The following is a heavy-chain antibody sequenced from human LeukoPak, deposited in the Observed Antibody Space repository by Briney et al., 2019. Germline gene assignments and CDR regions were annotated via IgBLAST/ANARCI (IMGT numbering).Heavy chain of an antibody. V-gene: IGHV3-21*01. J-gene: IGHJ5*02. CDR1: GFTFSSYS. CDR3: ARGSIGFDP. CDR2: ISSSSNYI. Sequence: GGSLRLSCAASGFTFSSYSMNWVRQAPGKGLEWVSSISSSSNYIYYADSVKGRFTISRDNAKNSLYLQMNSLRAEDTAVYYCARGSIGFDPWGQGTLVTVSS.